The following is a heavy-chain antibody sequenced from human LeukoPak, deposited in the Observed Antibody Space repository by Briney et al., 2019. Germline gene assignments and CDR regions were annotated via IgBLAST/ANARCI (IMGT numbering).Heavy chain of an antibody. CDR1: GGSFSGYY. J-gene: IGHJ6*02. D-gene: IGHD3-10*01. CDR3: ARGKLWFGELLTPYYYYGTDV. CDR2: INHSGST. Sequence: SETLSLTCAVYGGSFSGYYWSWIRQPPGKGLEWIGEINHSGSTNYNPSLKSRVTISVDTSKNQFSLKLSSVTAADTAVYYCARGKLWFGELLTPYYYYGTDVWGQGTTVTVSS. V-gene: IGHV4-34*01.